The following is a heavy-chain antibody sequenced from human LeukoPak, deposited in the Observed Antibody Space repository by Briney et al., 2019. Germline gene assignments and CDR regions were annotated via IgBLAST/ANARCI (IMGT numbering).Heavy chain of an antibody. V-gene: IGHV1-46*01. CDR1: GYTFTSYY. CDR3: ATDSGYSSGWYPAGFDP. Sequence: ASVKVSCKASGYTFTSYYMHWVRQAPGQGLEWMGIINPSGGSTSYAQKFQGRVTMTEDTSTDTAYMELSSLRSEDTAVYYCATDSGYSSGWYPAGFDPWGQGTLVTVSS. D-gene: IGHD6-19*01. CDR2: INPSGGST. J-gene: IGHJ5*02.